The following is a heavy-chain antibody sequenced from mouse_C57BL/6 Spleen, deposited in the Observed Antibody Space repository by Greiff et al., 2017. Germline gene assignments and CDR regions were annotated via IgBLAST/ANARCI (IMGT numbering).Heavy chain of an antibody. D-gene: IGHD3-3*01. Sequence: VQLQQSGAELVKPGASVKLSCTASGFNFTDYYMTWVKQRPEQGLEWIGSIDPEDGETNYAPKIQGKTTIAEDTSSNTAYLQLSSLTSEDTAVYYWARGQEAMDYWGQGTSVTVSS. CDR2: IDPEDGET. J-gene: IGHJ4*01. CDR3: ARGQEAMDY. V-gene: IGHV14-2*01. CDR1: GFNFTDYY.